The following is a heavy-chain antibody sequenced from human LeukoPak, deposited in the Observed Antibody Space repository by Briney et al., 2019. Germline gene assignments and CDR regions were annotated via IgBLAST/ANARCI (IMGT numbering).Heavy chain of an antibody. V-gene: IGHV3-23*01. CDR3: AGSLGYSSSWPICYYYYYMDV. CDR2: ISGSGGST. D-gene: IGHD6-13*01. Sequence: GGSLRLSCAASGFTFSSYAMSWVRQAPGKGLEWVSAISGSGGSTYYADSVKGRFSISRDNSKNTLYLQMNSLRAEDTAVYYCAGSLGYSSSWPICYYYYYMDVWAKGPRSPSP. CDR1: GFTFSSYA. J-gene: IGHJ6*03.